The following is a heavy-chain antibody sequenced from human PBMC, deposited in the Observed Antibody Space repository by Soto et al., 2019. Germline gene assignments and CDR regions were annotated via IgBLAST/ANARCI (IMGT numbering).Heavy chain of an antibody. CDR3: VKGEYYYDRSGYYPFDY. V-gene: IGHV3-30-3*01. CDR2: ISYDGSNK. J-gene: IGHJ4*02. D-gene: IGHD3-22*01. CDR1: GFTFSSYA. Sequence: SLRLSCAASGFTFSSYAMHWVRQAPGKGLEWVAVISYDGSNKYYADSVKGRFTISRDNSKNTLYLQMNSLRADDTAVYYCVKGEYYYDRSGYYPFDYWGQGTLVTVSS.